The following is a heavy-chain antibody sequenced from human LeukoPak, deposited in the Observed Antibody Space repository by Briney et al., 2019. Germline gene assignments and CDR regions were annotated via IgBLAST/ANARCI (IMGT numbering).Heavy chain of an antibody. D-gene: IGHD2-8*01. CDR2: TSDTGATT. J-gene: IGHJ4*02. CDR1: GFTFSSYA. V-gene: IGHV3-23*01. CDR3: AKDTSIGRYCTNGVCSPFDY. Sequence: GGPLRLSCAGSGFTFSSYAMSWVRQAPGKGLEWVSATSDTGATTYDADSVKGRFTISRDNSRSTLYLQMNSLRAEDTALYYCAKDTSIGRYCTNGVCSPFDYWGQGTLVTVSS.